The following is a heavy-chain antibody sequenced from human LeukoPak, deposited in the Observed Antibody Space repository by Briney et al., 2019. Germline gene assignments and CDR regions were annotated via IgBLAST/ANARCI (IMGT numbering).Heavy chain of an antibody. CDR2: ISAYNGNT. J-gene: IGHJ5*02. Sequence: ASVKVSCTASGYTFTSYGISWVRQAPGQGLEWMGWISAYNGNTNYAQKLQGRVTMTTDTSTSTAYMELRSLRSDDTAVYYCARLISGLWFGESIFDPWGQGTLVTVSS. CDR1: GYTFTSYG. CDR3: ARLISGLWFGESIFDP. D-gene: IGHD3-10*01. V-gene: IGHV1-18*01.